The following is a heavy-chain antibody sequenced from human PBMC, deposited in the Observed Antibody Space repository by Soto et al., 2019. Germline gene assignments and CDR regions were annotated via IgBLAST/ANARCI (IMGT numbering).Heavy chain of an antibody. V-gene: IGHV4-34*01. D-gene: IGHD6-13*01. J-gene: IGHJ1*01. CDR2: ITPSRDT. Sequence: PSETLSLTCAVTGGSFSGYFWSWIRQSPGKGLEWIGEITPSRDTNYNPSLKSRLIISVDTSKNQFFLKVTSVTAADTGVYYCASGTSTSSWFLQFWGQGSPVTVSS. CDR3: ASGTSTSSWFLQF. CDR1: GGSFSGYF.